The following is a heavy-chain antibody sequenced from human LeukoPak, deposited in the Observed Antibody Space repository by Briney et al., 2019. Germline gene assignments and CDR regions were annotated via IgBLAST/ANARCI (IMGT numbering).Heavy chain of an antibody. CDR2: IYYSGST. J-gene: IGHJ4*02. Sequence: PSETLSLTCTVSGGSISSYYWSWIRQPPGKGLEWIGYIYYSGSTNYNPSLKSRVTISVDTSKNQFSLKLSSVTAADTAVYYCARGGGYYGDYYFDYWGQGTLVTVSS. CDR1: GGSISSYY. V-gene: IGHV4-59*01. CDR3: ARGGGYYGDYYFDY. D-gene: IGHD4-17*01.